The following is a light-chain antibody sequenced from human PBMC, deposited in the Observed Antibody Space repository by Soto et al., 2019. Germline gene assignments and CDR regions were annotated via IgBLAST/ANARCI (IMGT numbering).Light chain of an antibody. Sequence: DVQMSLAPATLCASVGDRVSITCRASQTISSWLAWYQQKPGKAPKLLIYKASTLKSGVPSRFSGSGSGTKFTLTISSLQPDDFATYYCQHYNSYSEPFGQGTK. V-gene: IGKV1-5*03. CDR3: QHYNSYSEP. CDR2: KAS. CDR1: QTISSW. J-gene: IGKJ1*01.